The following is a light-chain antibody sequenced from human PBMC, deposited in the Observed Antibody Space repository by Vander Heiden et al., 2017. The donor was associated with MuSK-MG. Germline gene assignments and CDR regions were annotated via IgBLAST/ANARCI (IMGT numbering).Light chain of an antibody. Sequence: QSALPQPRSVSGSPGQSVTISCTGTSSDVGGYNYVSWYQQHPGKAPKRMIYDVSKRPSGVPDRLSGSKSGNTASLTISGLQAEDEADDYCCSYAGSYTEVFGGGTKLTVL. CDR2: DVS. CDR3: CSYAGSYTEV. J-gene: IGLJ3*02. V-gene: IGLV2-11*01. CDR1: SSDVGGYNY.